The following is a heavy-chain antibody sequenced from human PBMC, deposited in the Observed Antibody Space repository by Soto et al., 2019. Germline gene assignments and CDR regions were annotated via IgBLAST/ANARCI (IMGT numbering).Heavy chain of an antibody. CDR2: IYYSGST. J-gene: IGHJ6*02. CDR3: XXDGGGYVRPGYHYGLDV. CDR1: GASISSGDYY. V-gene: IGHV4-30-4*01. D-gene: IGHD5-12*01. Sequence: QVQLQESGPGLVKPSQTLSLTCTVSGASISSGDYYWSWIRQPPGKGLEWIGYIYYSGSTYYHPSLQSRVTISIDASKNQFSLKLRSVTAADTAMYXXXXDGGGYVRPGYHYGLDVWGQGTTVTVS.